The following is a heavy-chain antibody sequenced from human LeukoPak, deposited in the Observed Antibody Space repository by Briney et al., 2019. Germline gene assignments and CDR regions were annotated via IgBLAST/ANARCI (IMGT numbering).Heavy chain of an antibody. CDR3: AREVHTSGLYYFDY. D-gene: IGHD3-22*01. CDR2: IWYDGSHK. Sequence: GGSLRLSCAASGFTFSSYGMHWVRQAPGKGLEWVAVIWYDGSHKYNGDAVKGRFTISRDNSKNTLYLQMNSLRAEDTAVYYCAREVHTSGLYYFDYWGQGTLVTVSS. CDR1: GFTFSSYG. V-gene: IGHV3-33*01. J-gene: IGHJ4*02.